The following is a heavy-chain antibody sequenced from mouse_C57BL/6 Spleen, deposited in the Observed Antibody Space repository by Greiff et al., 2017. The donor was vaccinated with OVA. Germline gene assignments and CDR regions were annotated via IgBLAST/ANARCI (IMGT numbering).Heavy chain of an antibody. CDR3: ASCRQLRPHYYAMDY. V-gene: IGHV1-82*01. D-gene: IGHD3-2*02. CDR1: GYAFSSSW. Sequence: QVQLQQSGPELVKPGASVKISCKASGYAFSSSWMNWVKQRPGKGLEWIGRIYPGDGDTNYNGKFKGKATLTADKSSSTAYMQRSSLTSEDSAVYFCASCRQLRPHYYAMDYWGQGTSVTVSS. CDR2: IYPGDGDT. J-gene: IGHJ4*01.